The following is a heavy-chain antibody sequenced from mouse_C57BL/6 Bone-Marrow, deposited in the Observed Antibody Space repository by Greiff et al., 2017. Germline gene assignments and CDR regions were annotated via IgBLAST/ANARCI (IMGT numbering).Heavy chain of an antibody. CDR1: GFSFNTYA. CDR2: IRSKSNNYAT. Sequence: EVQLVESGGGLVQPKGSLKLSCAASGFSFNTYAMNWVRQAPGKGLEWVARIRSKSNNYATYYADSVKDRFTISRDDSESMLYLQMNNLKTEDTAMYYCVRHVGYAMDYWGQGTSVTVSS. V-gene: IGHV10-1*01. CDR3: VRHVGYAMDY. J-gene: IGHJ4*01.